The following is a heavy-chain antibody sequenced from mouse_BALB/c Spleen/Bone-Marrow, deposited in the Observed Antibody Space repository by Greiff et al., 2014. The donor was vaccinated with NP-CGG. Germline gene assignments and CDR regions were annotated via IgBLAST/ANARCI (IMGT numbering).Heavy chain of an antibody. J-gene: IGHJ3*01. D-gene: IGHD2-3*01. Sequence: ESGAELMKPGASVKISCKATGYTFSSYWIEWVNQRPGHGLEWIGEILPGSGTTHYNEKFKDKDTFTAETSSNTAYMQRSRMTSEDSAGYYCARGGYDTPIFAYWGQGTLVTVSA. CDR1: GYTFSSYW. V-gene: IGHV1-9*01. CDR3: ARGGYDTPIFAY. CDR2: ILPGSGTT.